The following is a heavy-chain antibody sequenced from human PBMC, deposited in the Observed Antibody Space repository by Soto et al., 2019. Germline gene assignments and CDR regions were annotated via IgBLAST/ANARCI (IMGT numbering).Heavy chain of an antibody. CDR1: GFTFSSYG. D-gene: IGHD1-26*01. Sequence: GGSLRLSCAASGFTFSSYGMHWVRQAPGKGLEWVAVISYDGSNKYYADSVKGRFTISRDNSKNTLYLQMNSLRAEDTAVYYCAKDQATTYYYGIDVWGQGTTVTVSS. CDR3: AKDQATTYYYGIDV. V-gene: IGHV3-30*18. CDR2: ISYDGSNK. J-gene: IGHJ6*02.